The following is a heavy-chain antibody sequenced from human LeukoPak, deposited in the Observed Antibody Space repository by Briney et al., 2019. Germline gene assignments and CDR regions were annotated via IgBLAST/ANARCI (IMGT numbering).Heavy chain of an antibody. D-gene: IGHD2-15*01. V-gene: IGHV4-38-2*01. CDR1: GYSISSGYY. J-gene: IGHJ6*03. CDR2: IYHTGST. CDR3: ARGSHYYYYMDV. Sequence: SETLSLTCAVSGYSISSGYYWGWIRQPPGKGLEWIGSIYHTGSTYYNPSLQSRVTISVDTSKNQFSLKLSSVTAADTAVYYCARGSHYYYYMDVWGKGTTVTVSS.